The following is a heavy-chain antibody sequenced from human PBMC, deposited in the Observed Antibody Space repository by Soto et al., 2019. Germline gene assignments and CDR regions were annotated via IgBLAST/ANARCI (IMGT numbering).Heavy chain of an antibody. J-gene: IGHJ5*02. V-gene: IGHV1-8*01. CDR2: MRANSGDT. CDR1: GDTFTNFD. CDR3: ARYIYGQGFKA. Sequence: QVQLVQLGAEVRKPGASVKVSCKASGDTFTNFDFNWVRQATGQGLEWIGWMRANSGDTGHAQKFQGRVSMTRDTSMSTAYMELSSLRAEDTAVYYCARYIYGQGFKAWGQGTLVFVSS. D-gene: IGHD3-3*02.